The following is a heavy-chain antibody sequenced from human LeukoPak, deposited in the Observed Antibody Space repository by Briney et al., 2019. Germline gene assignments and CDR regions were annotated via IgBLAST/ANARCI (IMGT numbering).Heavy chain of an antibody. CDR1: GYSFTSYW. CDR2: IDPSDSYT. CDR3: ARHVGYSSSWVDY. Sequence: GESLKISCKGSGYSFTSYWISWVRQMPGKGLEWMGRIDPSDSYTNYSPSFQGHVTISDDKSISTAYLQWSSLKASDTAMYYCARHVGYSSSWVDYWGQGTLVTVSS. V-gene: IGHV5-10-1*01. J-gene: IGHJ4*02. D-gene: IGHD6-13*01.